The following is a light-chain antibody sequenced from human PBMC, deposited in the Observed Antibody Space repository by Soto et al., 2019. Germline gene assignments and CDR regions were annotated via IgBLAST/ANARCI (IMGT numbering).Light chain of an antibody. CDR1: SGDIGRYDY. CDR3: TSYTISSTPV. J-gene: IGLJ3*02. CDR2: DVT. Sequence: HSVLTQPASVSGSPVQSITISCTGTSGDIGRYDYVSWYQQHPGKAPKLMIFDVTNRPSGVSNRFSASKSGNTASLTISGLQAEDEADYYCTSYTISSTPVFGGGTKVTVL. V-gene: IGLV2-14*03.